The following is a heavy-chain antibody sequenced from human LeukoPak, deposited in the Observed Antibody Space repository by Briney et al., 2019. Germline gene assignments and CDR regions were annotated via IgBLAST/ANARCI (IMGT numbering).Heavy chain of an antibody. Sequence: PGRSLRLSCAASGFTFSSYGMRWVRQAPGKGLEWVGVIWYDGSNKYYAVSVKGRFTISRDNSKNTLYLQMNSLRAEDTAVYYCARRTYYYGSGSSVYYYYMDVWGKGTTVTVSS. CDR2: IWYDGSNK. CDR3: ARRTYYYGSGSSVYYYYMDV. J-gene: IGHJ6*03. CDR1: GFTFSSYG. V-gene: IGHV3-33*01. D-gene: IGHD3-10*01.